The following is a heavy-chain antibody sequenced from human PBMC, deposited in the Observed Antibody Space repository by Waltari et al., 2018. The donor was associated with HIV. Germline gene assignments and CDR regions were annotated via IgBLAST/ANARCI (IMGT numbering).Heavy chain of an antibody. D-gene: IGHD4-17*01. CDR3: AKDRHGVTIYGMDV. J-gene: IGHJ6*02. V-gene: IGHV3-30*18. Sequence: VQLVEYGGGVVQPGWSLRLSCAASGFTFSSYGMHWVRQAPGKGLEWVVVISYDGSNKYYADSVKGRFTISRDNSKNTLYLQMNSLRAEDTAVYYCAKDRHGVTIYGMDVWGQGTTVTVSS. CDR1: GFTFSSYG. CDR2: ISYDGSNK.